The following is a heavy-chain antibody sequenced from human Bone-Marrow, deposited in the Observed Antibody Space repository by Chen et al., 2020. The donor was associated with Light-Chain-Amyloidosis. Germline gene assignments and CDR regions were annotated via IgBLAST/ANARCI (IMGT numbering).Heavy chain of an antibody. J-gene: IGHJ6*02. CDR3: ASAPPTTFNVYAMDV. CDR1: GRPFRSYA. CDR2: IIPMLETT. V-gene: IGHV1-69*08. D-gene: IGHD3-3*02. Sequence: QVQLGQSGGEGKKPGSSVKGSFKASGRPFRSYAISWVRQAPGQGLEWVGRIIPMLETTKYAQKFLGRVEITADRSTRTSHLEMTGLTFEDTAIYYCASAPPTTFNVYAMDVWGQGTTVVVSS.